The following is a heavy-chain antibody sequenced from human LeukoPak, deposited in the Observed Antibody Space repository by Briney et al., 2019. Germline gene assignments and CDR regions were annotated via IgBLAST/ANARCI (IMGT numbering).Heavy chain of an antibody. CDR2: INAGNGNT. CDR1: GYTFTSYA. J-gene: IGHJ4*02. V-gene: IGHV1-3*01. CDR3: ARSQQIITMVRGVGYRY. Sequence: ASVKVSCKASGYTFTSYAMHWVRQAPGQRLEWMGWINAGNGNTKYSQKFQGRVTITRDTSASTAYMELSSLRSEDTAVYYCARSQQIITMVRGVGYRYWGQGTLVTVSS. D-gene: IGHD3-10*01.